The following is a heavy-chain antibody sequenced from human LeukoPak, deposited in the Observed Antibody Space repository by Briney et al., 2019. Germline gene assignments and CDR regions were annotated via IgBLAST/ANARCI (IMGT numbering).Heavy chain of an antibody. D-gene: IGHD2-15*01. CDR1: GFIFGDYA. Sequence: GGSLRLSCTASGFIFGDYAMSWVRQAPGKGLEWVGFIRSKAYGGTTEYAASVKGRFTISRDDSKSIAYLQMNSLKTEDTAVYYCTSVVVVAATRADYWGQGTLVTVSS. J-gene: IGHJ4*02. CDR3: TSVVVVAATRADY. CDR2: IRSKAYGGTT. V-gene: IGHV3-49*04.